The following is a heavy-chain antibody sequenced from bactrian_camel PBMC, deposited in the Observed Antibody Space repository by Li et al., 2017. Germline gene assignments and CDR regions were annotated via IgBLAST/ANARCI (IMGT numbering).Heavy chain of an antibody. Sequence: HVQLVESGGGSVQAGGSLTLSCAASGVTYNIRCMGWFRQAPGKGREVVAAMYPRSGSTYYTDSVKGRFTISRDNAKNTVYLQLNDLRTEDTAMYYCSNGMDRDHWRTPGPGTQVTVS. J-gene: IGHJ4*01. V-gene: IGHV3S1*01. CDR1: GVTYNIRC. CDR2: MYPRSGST. D-gene: IGHD1*01.